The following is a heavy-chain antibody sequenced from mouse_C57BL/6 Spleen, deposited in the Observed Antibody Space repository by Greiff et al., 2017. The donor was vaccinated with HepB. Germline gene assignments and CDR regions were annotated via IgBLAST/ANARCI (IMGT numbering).Heavy chain of an antibody. Sequence: QVQLKQPGAELVMPGASVKLSCKASGYTFTSYWMHWVKQRPGQGLEWIGEIDPSDSYTNYNQKFKGKSTLTVDKSSSIAYMQLSSLTSEDSAVYYCARRDRYYAMDYWGQGTSVTVSS. D-gene: IGHD3-3*01. V-gene: IGHV1-69*01. CDR1: GYTFTSYW. CDR2: IDPSDSYT. CDR3: ARRDRYYAMDY. J-gene: IGHJ4*01.